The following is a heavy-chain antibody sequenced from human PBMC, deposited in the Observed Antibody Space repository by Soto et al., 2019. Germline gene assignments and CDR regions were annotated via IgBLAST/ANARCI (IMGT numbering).Heavy chain of an antibody. CDR3: ARRGSGGIAVAGTSFDY. Sequence: PSETLSLTCTVSGGSISSSSYYWGWIRQPPGKGLEWIGIIYYSGSTYYNPSLKSRVTISVDTSKNQFSLKLSSVTAADTAVYYCARRGSGGIAVAGTSFDYWGQGTLVTVSS. D-gene: IGHD6-19*01. CDR1: GGSISSSSYY. J-gene: IGHJ4*02. V-gene: IGHV4-39*01. CDR2: IYYSGST.